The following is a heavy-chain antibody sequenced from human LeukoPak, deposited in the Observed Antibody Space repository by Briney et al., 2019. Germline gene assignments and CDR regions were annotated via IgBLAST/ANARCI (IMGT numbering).Heavy chain of an antibody. CDR2: ISGSGGST. Sequence: GGSLRLSCSASGFTFSSYAMSWVRQAPGKGLEWVSAISGSGGSTYYADSVKGRFTISRDNSKNTLYLQMNSLRAEDTAVYYCAKHLGYCSGGSCYSDFSFDYWGQGTLVTVSS. J-gene: IGHJ4*02. CDR3: AKHLGYCSGGSCYSDFSFDY. D-gene: IGHD2-15*01. CDR1: GFTFSSYA. V-gene: IGHV3-23*01.